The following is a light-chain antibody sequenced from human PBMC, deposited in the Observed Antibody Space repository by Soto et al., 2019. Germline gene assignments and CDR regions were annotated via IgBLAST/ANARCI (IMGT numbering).Light chain of an antibody. CDR1: QSVLSKNQTY. CDR3: QQYHSDPIT. CDR2: WAS. J-gene: IGKJ5*01. V-gene: IGKV4-1*01. Sequence: DFVMTQFPDSLAVSVGETATISCKSSQSVLSKNQTYLAWFQQKPGQPPRLRISWASNRVSGVPARFRGSGSETDFTLTISSLQAEDVAVYDCQQYHSDPITFGQGTRL.